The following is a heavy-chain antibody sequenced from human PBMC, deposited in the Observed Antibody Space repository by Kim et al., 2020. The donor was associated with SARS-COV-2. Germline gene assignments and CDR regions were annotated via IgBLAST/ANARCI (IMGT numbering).Heavy chain of an antibody. J-gene: IGHJ6*01. CDR2: ISYDGSNK. D-gene: IGHD3-9*01. Sequence: GGSLRLSCAASGFTFSNDGMNWVRQAPGKGLEWVAVISYDGSNKYYADSVKGRFTISRDNSKNTLYLQMNSLRAEDTAVYYCAKDQWYYDILPGYYARSGYTYYCYGMDDWGQGTPVTVSS. CDR1: GFTFSNDG. V-gene: IGHV3-30*18. CDR3: AKDQWYYDILPGYYARSGYTYYCYGMDD.